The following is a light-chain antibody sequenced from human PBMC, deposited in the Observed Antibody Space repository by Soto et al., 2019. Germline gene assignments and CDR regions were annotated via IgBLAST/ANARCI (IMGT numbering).Light chain of an antibody. CDR2: GAS. J-gene: IGKJ3*01. CDR3: QEHGSSLFT. V-gene: IGKV3-20*01. Sequence: EIVLTQSPGTLSLSPGERATLSCRASQSVSSSYLAWYQQKPGQAPRLLIYGASSRATGIPDRFSGSGSGTDFTLTISELEPEDFAVYYCQEHGSSLFTFGPGTKVDIK. CDR1: QSVSSSY.